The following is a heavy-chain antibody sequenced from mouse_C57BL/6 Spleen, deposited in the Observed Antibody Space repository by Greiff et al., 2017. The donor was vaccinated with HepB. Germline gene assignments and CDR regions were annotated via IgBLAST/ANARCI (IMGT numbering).Heavy chain of an antibody. J-gene: IGHJ4*01. CDR1: GYTFTSYW. D-gene: IGHD2-3*01. Sequence: QVQLQQPGAELVKPGASVKLSCKASGYTFTSYWMHWVKQRPGQGLEWIGVIDPSDSYTNYNQKFKGKATLTVDTSSSTAYMQLSSLTSEDSAVYYCARSYDGSSFYAMDYWGQGTSVTVSS. CDR2: IDPSDSYT. V-gene: IGHV1-59*01. CDR3: ARSYDGSSFYAMDY.